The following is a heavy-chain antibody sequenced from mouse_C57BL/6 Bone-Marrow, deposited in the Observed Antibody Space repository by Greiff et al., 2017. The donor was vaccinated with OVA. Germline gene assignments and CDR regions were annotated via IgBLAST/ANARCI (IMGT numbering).Heavy chain of an antibody. CDR3: ARHERSYAMDY. CDR2: ISGGGGNT. J-gene: IGHJ4*01. Sequence: EVQLQESGGGLVKPGGSLKLSCAASGFTFSSYTMSWVRQTPEKRLEWVATISGGGGNTYYPDSVKGRFTISRDNAKNTLYLQMSSLRSEDTALYYCARHERSYAMDYWGQGTSVTVSS. V-gene: IGHV5-9*01. CDR1: GFTFSSYT.